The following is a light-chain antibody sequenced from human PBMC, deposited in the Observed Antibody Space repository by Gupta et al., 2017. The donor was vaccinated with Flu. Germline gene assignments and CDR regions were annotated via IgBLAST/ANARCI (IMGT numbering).Light chain of an antibody. J-gene: IGKJ3*01. CDR2: GAS. CDR3: QRYSTYPLT. V-gene: IGKV1-16*02. Sequence: DIRITEAPTSLSSSVGERVTITCRASQGISNYLAWFQQKPGKAPKSLIYGASSMPSGIPSKFSGSGSGTDFTLTINSLQPEGFATYYCQRYSTYPLTFGPGTKVEIK. CDR1: QGISNY.